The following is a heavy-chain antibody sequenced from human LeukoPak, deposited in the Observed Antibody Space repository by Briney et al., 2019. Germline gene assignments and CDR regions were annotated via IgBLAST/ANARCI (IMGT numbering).Heavy chain of an antibody. CDR3: ANSQERSYYGVY. V-gene: IGHV1-69*13. CDR2: IIPILGTA. J-gene: IGHJ4*02. Sequence: GASVKVSCKASGGTFSSYAISWVRQAPGQGLEWMGGIIPILGTANYAQKFQGRVTITADESTSTAYMELSSLRSEDTAVYYCANSQERSYYGVYWGQGTLVTVSS. CDR1: GGTFSSYA. D-gene: IGHD3-10*01.